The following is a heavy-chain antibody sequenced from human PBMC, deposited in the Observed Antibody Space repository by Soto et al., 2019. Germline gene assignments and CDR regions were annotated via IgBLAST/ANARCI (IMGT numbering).Heavy chain of an antibody. CDR3: ASRLRFSYGMDV. Sequence: QVQLQQWGAGLLKPSETLSLTCAVYGGSFSGYYWSWIRQPPGKGLEWIGEINHSGSTNYNPSLKSRVTRSVDTSKHQFSLKLSSVTAADTAVYYCASRLRFSYGMDVWGQGTTVTVSS. D-gene: IGHD3-3*01. J-gene: IGHJ6*02. CDR1: GGSFSGYY. V-gene: IGHV4-34*01. CDR2: INHSGST.